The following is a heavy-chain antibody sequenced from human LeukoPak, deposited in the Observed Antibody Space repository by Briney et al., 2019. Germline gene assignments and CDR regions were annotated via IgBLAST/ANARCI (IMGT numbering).Heavy chain of an antibody. J-gene: IGHJ4*02. Sequence: SETLSLTCAVSGDSITSTHWWSWVRQPPGKGLEWIGQIYKSGTTNYTPSLKSRVTMSVDKSKNQFSLKVTSVTAADTAVHYCAREYDGRGYFDYWGQGTLVTVSS. V-gene: IGHV4-4*02. CDR3: AREYDGRGYFDY. CDR2: IYKSGTT. CDR1: GDSITSTHW. D-gene: IGHD1-26*01.